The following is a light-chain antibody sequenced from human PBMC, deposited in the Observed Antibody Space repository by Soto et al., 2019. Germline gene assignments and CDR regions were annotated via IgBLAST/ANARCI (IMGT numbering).Light chain of an antibody. Sequence: QSVLTQPASVSGSPGQSITISCTGTNNDVGGYNYVSWYQQHPGKAPELMIYDVSNRPSGVSNRFSGSKSGNTASLTISGLQAEDEADYYCSSYTTSSTLVFGTGTKLTAL. J-gene: IGLJ1*01. CDR3: SSYTTSSTLV. V-gene: IGLV2-14*03. CDR1: NNDVGGYNY. CDR2: DVS.